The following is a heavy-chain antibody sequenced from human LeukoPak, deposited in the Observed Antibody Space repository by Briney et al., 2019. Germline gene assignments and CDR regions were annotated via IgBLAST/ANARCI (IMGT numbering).Heavy chain of an antibody. V-gene: IGHV3-11*01. CDR3: AMHDYGDYVLLDY. Sequence: VGLLRLSCTDSGFTFSNYDMSWIRQAPGKGLEWVSYISSSGSTIYYADSVKGRFTISRDNAKNSLYLQMNSLRAEDTAVYYCAMHDYGDYVLLDYWGQGTLVTVSS. D-gene: IGHD4-17*01. CDR2: ISSSGSTI. CDR1: GFTFSNYD. J-gene: IGHJ4*02.